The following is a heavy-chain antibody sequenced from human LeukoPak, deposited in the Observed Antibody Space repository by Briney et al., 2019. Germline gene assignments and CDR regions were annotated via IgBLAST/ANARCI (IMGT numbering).Heavy chain of an antibody. J-gene: IGHJ5*02. CDR2: IYPGDSNN. D-gene: IGHD6-6*01. CDR1: GYSFTTYW. Sequence: GESLKISCKGSGYSFTTYWIGWVRQMPGKVLEWIWIIYPGDSNNRYNPPFQGQVPTPDDKSISTAYLQWSSLKASDTAMYYCARGLASIAGRPFWFDPWGQGTLVTVSS. CDR3: ARGLASIAGRPFWFDP. V-gene: IGHV5-51*01.